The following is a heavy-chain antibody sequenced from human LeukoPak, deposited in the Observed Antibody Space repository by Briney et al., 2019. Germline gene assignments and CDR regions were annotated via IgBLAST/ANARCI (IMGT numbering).Heavy chain of an antibody. Sequence: SETLSLTCTVSGGSISSTSYYWSWIRQHPGKGLEWIGYIYYSGSTYYNPSLKSRVTISVDTSKNQFSLKLSSVTAADTAVYYCARGKIGYCSGGSCYNWFDPWGQGTLVTVSS. J-gene: IGHJ5*02. D-gene: IGHD2-15*01. CDR3: ARGKIGYCSGGSCYNWFDP. CDR1: GGSISSTSYY. CDR2: IYYSGST. V-gene: IGHV4-31*03.